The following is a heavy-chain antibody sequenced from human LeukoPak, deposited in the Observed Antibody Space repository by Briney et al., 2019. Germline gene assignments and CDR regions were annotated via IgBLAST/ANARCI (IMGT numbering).Heavy chain of an antibody. V-gene: IGHV4-61*02. CDR1: GGSISSGSYY. D-gene: IGHD3-10*01. CDR3: ARHQEAMVRGVLYYMDV. CDR2: IYTSGST. Sequence: SQTLSLTCTVSGGSISSGSYYWSWIRQPAGKGLEWIGRIYTSGSTNYNSSLKSRVTISVDTSKNQFSLRLSSVTAADTAVYYCARHQEAMVRGVLYYMDVWGKGTTVTISS. J-gene: IGHJ6*03.